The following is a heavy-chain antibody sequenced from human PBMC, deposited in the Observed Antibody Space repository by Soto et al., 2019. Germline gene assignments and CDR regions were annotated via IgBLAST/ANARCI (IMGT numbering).Heavy chain of an antibody. CDR2: IQSGGPI. D-gene: IGHD6-6*01. Sequence: PGVSLRLSCAACGFSVSSKYMSWVRKDPGKGMEGVSLIQSGGPIYYADSVKGRFTISRDNAKNSLYLQMNSLRDEDTALYYCARPEYSSSSYVMDVWGQGTTVTVSS. CDR1: GFSVSSKY. V-gene: IGHV3-66*01. CDR3: ARPEYSSSSYVMDV. J-gene: IGHJ6*02.